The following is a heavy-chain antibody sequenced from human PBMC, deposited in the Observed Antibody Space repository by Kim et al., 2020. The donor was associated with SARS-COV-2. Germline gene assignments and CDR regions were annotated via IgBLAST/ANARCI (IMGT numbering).Heavy chain of an antibody. CDR1: GGSISSYY. V-gene: IGHV4-59*01. Sequence: SETLSLTCTVSGGSISSYYWSWIRQPPGKGLEWIGYIYYSGSTNYNPSLKSRVTISVDTSKNQFSLKLSSVTAADTAVYYCARTTPLAYCGGDCSRAFDIWGQGTMVTVSS. J-gene: IGHJ3*02. D-gene: IGHD2-21*02. CDR3: ARTTPLAYCGGDCSRAFDI. CDR2: IYYSGST.